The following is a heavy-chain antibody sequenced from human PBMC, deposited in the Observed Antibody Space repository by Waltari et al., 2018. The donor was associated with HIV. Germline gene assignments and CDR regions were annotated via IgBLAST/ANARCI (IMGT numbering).Heavy chain of an antibody. CDR2: KKQDGSEK. V-gene: IGHV3-7*04. CDR1: GFTFSTSW. Sequence: EVQLVESGGGLVLPGGSLSYSCAASGFTFSTSWMTWVRQAPGKGLEWGAKKKQDGSEKYYVDSVNGRFTISRDNAENSLYLKMNSLRAEDTAVYYCARGGFYGSGSKVNWGQGTLVTVSS. J-gene: IGHJ4*02. CDR3: ARGGFYGSGSKVN. D-gene: IGHD3-10*01.